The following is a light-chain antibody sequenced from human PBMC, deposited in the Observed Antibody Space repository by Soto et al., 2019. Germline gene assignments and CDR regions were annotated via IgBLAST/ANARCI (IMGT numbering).Light chain of an antibody. Sequence: QSVLTQPPSVSGAPGQRVTISCTGSSSNIGAGYDVHWYQQLPGKAPKLLIYGNDNRPSGVPERFSGSKSGTSASLAITGLRADDEADYCCPSYGRSPSANFVFGTGTKVTVL. CDR2: GND. V-gene: IGLV1-40*01. J-gene: IGLJ1*01. CDR1: SSNIGAGYD. CDR3: PSYGRSPSANFV.